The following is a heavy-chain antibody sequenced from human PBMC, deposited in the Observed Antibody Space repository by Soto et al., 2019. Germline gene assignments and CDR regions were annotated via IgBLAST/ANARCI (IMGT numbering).Heavy chain of an antibody. V-gene: IGHV4-39*01. D-gene: IGHD5-18*01. CDR3: ARRGYSYGAVDY. J-gene: IGHJ4*02. CDR2: VYYSGST. CDR1: CGSIISSSYY. Sequence: SETVSLTCTFSCGSIISSSYYWGCIRQPPGKGLEWIGSVYYSGSTYYNPSLKSRVTISVDTSKNQFSLKLSSVTAADTAVYYGARRGYSYGAVDYWGQGTLVTGSS.